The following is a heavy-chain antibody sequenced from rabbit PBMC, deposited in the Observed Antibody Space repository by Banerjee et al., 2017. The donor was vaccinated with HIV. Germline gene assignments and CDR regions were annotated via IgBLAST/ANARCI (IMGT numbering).Heavy chain of an antibody. CDR1: GFSLGSYW. V-gene: IGHV1S7*01. J-gene: IGHJ6*01. CDR3: ARSNTYYGMDL. Sequence: QSLEETGGGQVQPGGTLTLTCTASGFSLGSYWLSWVRQAPGKGLEWIGIIYGGSGTTYCASWVNGRFTISSHNAQNTLYLQLNSLTAADTATYFCARSNTYYGMDLWGQGTLVTVS. CDR2: IYGGSGTT.